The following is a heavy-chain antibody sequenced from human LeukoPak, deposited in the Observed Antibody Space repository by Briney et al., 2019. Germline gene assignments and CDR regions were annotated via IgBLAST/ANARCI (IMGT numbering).Heavy chain of an antibody. CDR1: GFTFDDYG. D-gene: IGHD3-10*01. V-gene: IGHV3-20*04. Sequence: PGGSLRLSCAASGFTFDDYGMSWVRQAPGKGLEWVSGINWNGGSTGYADSVKGRFTISRDNAKNSLYLQMNSLRAADTAVYYCARLMRGSGSYYQLVALDYWGQGTLVTVSS. CDR3: ARLMRGSGSYYQLVALDY. J-gene: IGHJ4*02. CDR2: INWNGGST.